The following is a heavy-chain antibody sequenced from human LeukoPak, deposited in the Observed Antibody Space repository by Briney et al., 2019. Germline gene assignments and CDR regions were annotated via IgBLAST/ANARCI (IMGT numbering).Heavy chain of an antibody. Sequence: PSETLSLTCAVYGGSFSGYYWSWIRQPPGKGLEWIGEINHSGSTNYNPSLKSRVTISVDTSKNQFSLKLSSVTAADTAVYYCASLTYYDFWSGYYGAPVDAFDIWGQGTMVTVSS. CDR2: INHSGST. CDR3: ASLTYYDFWSGYYGAPVDAFDI. V-gene: IGHV4-34*01. D-gene: IGHD3-3*01. CDR1: GGSFSGYY. J-gene: IGHJ3*02.